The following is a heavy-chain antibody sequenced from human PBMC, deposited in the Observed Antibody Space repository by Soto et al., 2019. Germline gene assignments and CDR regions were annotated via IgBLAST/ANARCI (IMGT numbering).Heavy chain of an antibody. J-gene: IGHJ4*02. CDR1: GFTFSSYG. CDR3: AKDLGSSNRPSY. Sequence: PGGSLRLSCAASGFTFSSYGMHWVRQAPGKGLEWVAVISYDGSNKYYADSVKGRFTISRDNSKNTLYLQMNSLRAEDTAVYYCAKDLGSSNRPSYWGQGTLVTAPQ. V-gene: IGHV3-30*18. CDR2: ISYDGSNK. D-gene: IGHD6-13*01.